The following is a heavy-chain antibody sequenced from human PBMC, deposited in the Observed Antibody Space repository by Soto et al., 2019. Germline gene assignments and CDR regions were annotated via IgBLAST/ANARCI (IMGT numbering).Heavy chain of an antibody. CDR1: GFTFSSYE. Sequence: VQLVESGGDLVQPGGSLRLSCAASGFTFSSYEMNWVRQAPGKGLEWVSYISSTGTSMDYADSVKGRFTISRDNAKNSLFLQLNMLRDEDTAVYYCARETHFIDYWGQGTLFSVSA. CDR3: ARETHFIDY. CDR2: ISSTGTSM. V-gene: IGHV3-48*03. J-gene: IGHJ4*02.